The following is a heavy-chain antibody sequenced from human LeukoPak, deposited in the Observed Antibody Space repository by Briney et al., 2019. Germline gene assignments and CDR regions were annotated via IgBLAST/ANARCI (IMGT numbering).Heavy chain of an antibody. V-gene: IGHV3-30*03. J-gene: IGHJ6*02. D-gene: IGHD6-13*01. CDR1: GFTFSSYT. CDR3: ARAAGPYYYYGMDV. CDR2: ISYDGSNK. Sequence: GGSLRLSCAASGFTFSSYTMSWVRQAPGKGLEWVAIISYDGSNKYYADSVKGRFTISRDNAKNSLYLQMNSLRAGDTAVYYCARAAGPYYYYGMDVWGQGTTVTVSS.